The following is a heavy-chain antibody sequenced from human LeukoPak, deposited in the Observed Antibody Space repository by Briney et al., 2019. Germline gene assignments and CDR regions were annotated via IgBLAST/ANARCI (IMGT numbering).Heavy chain of an antibody. V-gene: IGHV3-64*01. CDR3: ARXQXXXXEIDY. CDR2: INSNGDKT. CDR1: GFTFSSYP. Sequence: GGSLRLSCAASGFTFSSYPMPWVRQAPGKRLEYVSAINSNGDKTYYANSVQGRFTISRDNFKNTLYLQMGSLRAEDMAVYYXARXQXXXXEIDYWGQGXLVTVS. J-gene: IGHJ4*02.